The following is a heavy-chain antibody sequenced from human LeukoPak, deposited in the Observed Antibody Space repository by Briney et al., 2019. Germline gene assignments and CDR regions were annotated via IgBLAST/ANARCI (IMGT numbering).Heavy chain of an antibody. CDR3: ARENPSGYYNRPIDY. J-gene: IGHJ4*02. CDR2: IYYSGSI. CDR1: GGSISSGDYY. D-gene: IGHD3-22*01. V-gene: IGHV4-61*08. Sequence: SQTLSLTCTVSGGSISSGDYYWSWIRQPPGKGLEWIGDIYYSGSIKYNPSLKSRVTMSVDTSKNQFSLKLSSVTAADTAIYYCARENPSGYYNRPIDYWGQGTPVTVSS.